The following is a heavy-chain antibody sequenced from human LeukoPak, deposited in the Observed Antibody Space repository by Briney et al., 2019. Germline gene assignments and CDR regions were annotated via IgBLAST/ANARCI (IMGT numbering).Heavy chain of an antibody. Sequence: GGSLRLSCAASGFTFPSYAMSWVRQAPGKGLEWVSIISSAGTTYYADSVKGRFTISRDNSKNTVYLQVNSLRDEDTAVYYCARDLEAANTYYFDYWGQGTMVTVSS. CDR2: ISSAGTT. D-gene: IGHD6-13*01. J-gene: IGHJ4*02. CDR3: ARDLEAANTYYFDY. CDR1: GFTFPSYA. V-gene: IGHV3-66*01.